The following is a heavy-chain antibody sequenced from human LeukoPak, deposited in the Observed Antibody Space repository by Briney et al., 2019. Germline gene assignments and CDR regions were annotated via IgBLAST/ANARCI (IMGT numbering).Heavy chain of an antibody. CDR3: ARAPFDY. J-gene: IGHJ4*02. V-gene: IGHV3-23*01. CDR2: VSYSGEST. Sequence: GGSLRLSCAASGFTFSGYTMMWVRQAPGKGLEWVSTVSYSGESTYYADSVRGQFTISRDNSRGTLYLRMDRLTAEDTAVYYCARAPFDYWGQGTLLTVSS. CDR1: GFTFSGYT.